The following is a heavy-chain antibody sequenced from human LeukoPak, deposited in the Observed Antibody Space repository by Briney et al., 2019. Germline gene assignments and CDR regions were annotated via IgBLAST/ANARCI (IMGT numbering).Heavy chain of an antibody. Sequence: SETLSLTCTVFGYSISSGYYWGWIRQPPGKGLEWIGSIYHSGSTYYNPSLKSRVTISVDTSKNQFSLKLSSVTAADTAVYYCARDPIAAAGNVAWGQGTLVTVSS. CDR1: GYSISSGYY. D-gene: IGHD6-13*01. J-gene: IGHJ5*02. CDR3: ARDPIAAAGNVA. CDR2: IYHSGST. V-gene: IGHV4-38-2*02.